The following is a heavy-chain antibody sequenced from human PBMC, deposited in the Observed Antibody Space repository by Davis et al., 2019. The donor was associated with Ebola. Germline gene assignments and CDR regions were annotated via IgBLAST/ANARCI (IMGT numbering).Heavy chain of an antibody. Sequence: MPSETPSLTCAVYGGSFSGYYWSWIRQPPGKGLEWIGEINHSGSTNYNPSLKSRVTISVDTSKNQFSLKLSSVTAADTAVYYCARGDPIQLFGSYYYYGMDVWGQGTTVTVSS. CDR3: ARGDPIQLFGSYYYYGMDV. J-gene: IGHJ6*02. CDR1: GGSFSGYY. CDR2: INHSGST. D-gene: IGHD5-18*01. V-gene: IGHV4-34*01.